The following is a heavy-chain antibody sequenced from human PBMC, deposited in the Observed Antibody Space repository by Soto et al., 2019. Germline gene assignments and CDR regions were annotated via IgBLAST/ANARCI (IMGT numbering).Heavy chain of an antibody. Sequence: SETLSLTCTVSGGSISSGDYYWSWIRQPPGKGLEWIGYIYYSGSTYYNPSLKSRVTISVDTSKNQFSLKLSSVTAADTAVYYCARNSRLIAAPNWFDPWGQGTLVTVSS. D-gene: IGHD6-13*01. CDR3: ARNSRLIAAPNWFDP. CDR2: IYYSGST. J-gene: IGHJ5*02. CDR1: GGSISSGDYY. V-gene: IGHV4-30-4*01.